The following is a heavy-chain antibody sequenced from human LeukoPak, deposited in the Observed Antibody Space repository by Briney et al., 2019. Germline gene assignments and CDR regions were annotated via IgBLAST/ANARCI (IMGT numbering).Heavy chain of an antibody. CDR2: IYYGGST. CDR1: GGSISSRSYY. CDR3: ARHTKMQWLALPYYFDY. V-gene: IGHV4-39*01. D-gene: IGHD6-19*01. Sequence: SENLSLTCTVSGGSISSRSYYWGWIRQPPGKGLEGIGSIYYGGSTCYNPSLKSRVTISVDTSKNQFSLKLSSVTAADTAVYYCARHTKMQWLALPYYFDYWGQGTLVTVSS. J-gene: IGHJ4*02.